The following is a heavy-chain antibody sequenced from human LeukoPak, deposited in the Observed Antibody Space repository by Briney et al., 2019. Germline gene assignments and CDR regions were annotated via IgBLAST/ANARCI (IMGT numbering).Heavy chain of an antibody. CDR2: ISAYNGNT. CDR1: GYTFTIYG. Sequence: GASVTVSFTSSGYTFTIYGISWVRQAPGQGLEWMGWISAYNGNTNYAQKLQGRVTMTTDTSTSTAYMELRSLRSDDTAVYYCARGERETAMTFDYWGQGTLVTVSS. D-gene: IGHD5-18*01. J-gene: IGHJ4*02. CDR3: ARGERETAMTFDY. V-gene: IGHV1-18*01.